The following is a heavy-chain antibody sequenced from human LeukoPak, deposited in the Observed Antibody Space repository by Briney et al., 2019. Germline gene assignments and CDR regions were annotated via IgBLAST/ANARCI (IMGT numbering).Heavy chain of an antibody. CDR1: GGSVTSGGYY. CDR3: ARAPYGRFGTSPRFLYYFDY. V-gene: IGHV4-30-2*01. CDR2: TYHSGSP. D-gene: IGHD3-3*01. J-gene: IGHJ4*02. Sequence: PSETLSLTCTVSGGSVTSGGYYWGWVRQPPGKGLEWLGYTYHSGSPYYNPSLKSRVTISVDRSKSLFSLRLHSVTAADTAVYYCARAPYGRFGTSPRFLYYFDYWGQGILVTVSS.